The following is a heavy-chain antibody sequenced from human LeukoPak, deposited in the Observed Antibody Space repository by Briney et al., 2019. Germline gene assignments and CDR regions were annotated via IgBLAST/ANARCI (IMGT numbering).Heavy chain of an antibody. Sequence: PSETLSLTCTVSGGSISSGSYYWSWIRQPAGKGLEWIGRIYTSGSTNYNPSLKSRVTISVDTSKNQFSLKLTSVTAADTAIYYCARVTLTTTARAFDIWGQGT. CDR3: ARVTLTTTARAFDI. V-gene: IGHV4-61*02. D-gene: IGHD1-14*01. J-gene: IGHJ3*02. CDR2: IYTSGST. CDR1: GGSISSGSYY.